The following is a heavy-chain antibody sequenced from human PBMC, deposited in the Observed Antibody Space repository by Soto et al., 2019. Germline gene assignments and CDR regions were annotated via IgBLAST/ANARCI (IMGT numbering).Heavy chain of an antibody. Sequence: QVQLVQSGAEVKKPGSSVKVSCKASGGTFSSYAISWVRQAPGQGLEWMGGRSPTLGTANYAQKCPGRGPITAAESTSTAYMELSSLRSEDTAVYYCARGPSLTSGPDYWGQGTLVTVSS. V-gene: IGHV1-69*01. CDR1: GGTFSSYA. J-gene: IGHJ4*02. CDR2: RSPTLGTA. D-gene: IGHD2-8*02. CDR3: ARGPSLTSGPDY.